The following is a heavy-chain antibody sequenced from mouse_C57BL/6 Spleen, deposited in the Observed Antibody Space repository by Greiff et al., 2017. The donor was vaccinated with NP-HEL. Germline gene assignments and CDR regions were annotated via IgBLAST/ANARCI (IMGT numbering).Heavy chain of an antibody. D-gene: IGHD2-1*01. Sequence: EVQVVESGGGLVQSGRSLSLSCATSGFTFSDFYMEWVRQAPGKGLEWIAASRNKANDYTTEYSASVKGRVIVSRDTSQSIRYLQMNALRAEDTAIYYCARASIYYAFDYWGQGTTLTVAS. CDR3: ARASIYYAFDY. CDR2: SRNKANDYTT. J-gene: IGHJ2*01. V-gene: IGHV7-1*01. CDR1: GFTFSDFY.